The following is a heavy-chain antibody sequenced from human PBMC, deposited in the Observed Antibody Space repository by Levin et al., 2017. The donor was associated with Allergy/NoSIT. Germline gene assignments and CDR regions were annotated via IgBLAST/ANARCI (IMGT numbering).Heavy chain of an antibody. CDR1: GGSMSHYY. V-gene: IGHV4-59*01. J-gene: IGHJ6*02. CDR3: ARDQLAYGMDV. CDR2: ISEIGRT. Sequence: SPTLSLPCTVSGGSMSHYYWSWLRQSPGKGLEYIGYISEIGRTNYNPSLQSRVSISIDTSKKQFSLKLTSVTAADTALYYCARDQLAYGMDVWGPGATVIVSS. D-gene: IGHD2-2*01.